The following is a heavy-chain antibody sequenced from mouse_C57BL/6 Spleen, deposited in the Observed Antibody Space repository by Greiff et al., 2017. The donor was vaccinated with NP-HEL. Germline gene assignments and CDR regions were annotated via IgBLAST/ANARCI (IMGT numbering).Heavy chain of an antibody. CDR3: ASLNWDYAMDY. J-gene: IGHJ4*01. CDR1: GYSITSGYY. Sequence: ESGPGLVKPSQSLSLTCSVTGYSITSGYYWNWIRQFPGNKLEWMGYISYDGSNNYNPSLKNRISITRDTSKNQFFLKLNSVTTEDTATYYCASLNWDYAMDYWGQGTSVTVSS. D-gene: IGHD4-1*01. CDR2: ISYDGSN. V-gene: IGHV3-6*01.